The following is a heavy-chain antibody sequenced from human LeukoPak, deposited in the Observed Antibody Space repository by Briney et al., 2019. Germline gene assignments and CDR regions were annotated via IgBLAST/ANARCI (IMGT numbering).Heavy chain of an antibody. D-gene: IGHD1-26*01. Sequence: PGGSLRLSCAASGFTFSSYAMHWVRQAPGKGLEWVAVISYDGSNKYYADSVKGRFTISRDNSKNTLYLQMNSLRAEDTAVYYCARERGGAPAFDIWGQGTMVTVSS. J-gene: IGHJ3*02. CDR3: ARERGGAPAFDI. CDR1: GFTFSSYA. V-gene: IGHV3-30-3*01. CDR2: ISYDGSNK.